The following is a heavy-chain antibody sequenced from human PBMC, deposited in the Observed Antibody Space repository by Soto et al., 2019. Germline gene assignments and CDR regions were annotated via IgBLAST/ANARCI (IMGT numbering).Heavy chain of an antibody. Sequence: QVQLVQSGAEVKKPGSSVKVSCKASGGTFSSYTISWVRQAPGQGLEWMGRIIPILGIANYAQKFQGRVTITXDXLTRTADLQLNSLGSEDTAVYHCARHERTVGGGMVVRGQGTTVTASS. CDR2: IIPILGIA. V-gene: IGHV1-69*02. CDR1: GGTFSSYT. D-gene: IGHD2-15*01. J-gene: IGHJ6*02. CDR3: ARHERTVGGGMVV.